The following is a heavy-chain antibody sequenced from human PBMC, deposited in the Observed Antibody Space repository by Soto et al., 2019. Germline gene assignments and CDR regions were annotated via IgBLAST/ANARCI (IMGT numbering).Heavy chain of an antibody. CDR3: AREYYYDSSGFDY. Sequence: QVQLQESGPGLVKPSQTLSLTCTVSGVSISSGGYYWTWIRQHPQKGLEWIGHIYYSGSTYYNPSLKSRVXXSXDTXKNQFSLKLSSVTAADTAVYYCAREYYYDSSGFDYWGQGTLVTVSS. D-gene: IGHD3-22*01. J-gene: IGHJ4*02. CDR2: IYYSGST. CDR1: GVSISSGGYY. V-gene: IGHV4-31*03.